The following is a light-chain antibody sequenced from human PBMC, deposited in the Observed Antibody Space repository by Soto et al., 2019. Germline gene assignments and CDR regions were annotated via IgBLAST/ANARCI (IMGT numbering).Light chain of an antibody. CDR2: SNN. V-gene: IGLV1-44*01. CDR3: AAWDDSLNGGV. Sequence: QSVLTQPPSASGTPGQRVTISCSGSSSNIGSNTVNWYQQLPGTAPKLLIYSNNQRPSEVPDRFSGSKSGTSASLAISGLQSEDEADYYCAAWDDSLNGGVFGGGTKLTVL. J-gene: IGLJ2*01. CDR1: SSNIGSNT.